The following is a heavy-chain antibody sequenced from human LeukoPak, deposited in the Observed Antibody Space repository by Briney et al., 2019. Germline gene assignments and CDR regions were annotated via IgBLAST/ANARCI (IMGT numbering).Heavy chain of an antibody. J-gene: IGHJ4*02. CDR2: IYYSGST. CDR3: ARDLEYYDSSGSTGLGY. Sequence: SQTLSLTCTVSGGSISSGDYYWSWIRQPPGKGLEWIGYIYYSGSTYYNPSLKSRVTISVDTSKNQFSLKLSSVTAADTAVYYCARDLEYYDSSGSTGLGYWGQGTLVTVSS. D-gene: IGHD3-22*01. V-gene: IGHV4-30-4*01. CDR1: GGSISSGDYY.